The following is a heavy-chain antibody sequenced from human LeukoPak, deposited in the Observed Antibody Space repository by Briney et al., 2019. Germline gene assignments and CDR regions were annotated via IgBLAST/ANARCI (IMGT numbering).Heavy chain of an antibody. D-gene: IGHD2-2*01. V-gene: IGHV4-39*07. CDR2: IYYSGST. CDR1: GGSISSSSYY. J-gene: IGHJ4*02. CDR3: ASSTSAQLAY. Sequence: NPSETLSLTCTVSGGSISSSSYYWGWIRQAPGRGLEWIGSIYYSGSTYYNPSLKSRVTISVDTSKNQFSLKLSSVTDADTAVYYCASSTSAQLAYWGQGTLVTVSS.